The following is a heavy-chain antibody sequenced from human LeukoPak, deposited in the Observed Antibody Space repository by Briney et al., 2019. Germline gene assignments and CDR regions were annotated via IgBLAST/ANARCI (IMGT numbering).Heavy chain of an antibody. CDR2: IYYSGST. D-gene: IGHD6-19*01. CDR3: ARGLNSSGY. Sequence: SETLSLTCTVSGGSISGSSYYWGWIRQPPGKGLEWIGSIYYSGSTYYNPSLKSRVTISVDTSKNQFSLKLSSVTAADTAVYYCARGLNSSGYWGQGTLVTVSS. CDR1: GGSISGSSYY. J-gene: IGHJ4*02. V-gene: IGHV4-39*02.